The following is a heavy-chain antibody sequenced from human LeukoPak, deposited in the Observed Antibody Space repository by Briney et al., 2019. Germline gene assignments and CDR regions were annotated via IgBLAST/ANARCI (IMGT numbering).Heavy chain of an antibody. Sequence: PGGSLGLSCAASGFTVRSNYMSWVRQAPGRGLEWVSSFSVSDGRTYYVDSVKGRFTISRDNSKNTLYLQMTNLRAEDTAIYYCAKNPRNRIIVPHVYFDSWGQGTLVSVSS. CDR1: GFTVRSNY. V-gene: IGHV3-23*01. D-gene: IGHD2/OR15-2a*01. CDR3: AKNPRNRIIVPHVYFDS. CDR2: FSVSDGRT. J-gene: IGHJ4*02.